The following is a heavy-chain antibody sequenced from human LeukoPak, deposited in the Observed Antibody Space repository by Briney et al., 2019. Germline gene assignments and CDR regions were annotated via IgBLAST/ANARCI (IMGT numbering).Heavy chain of an antibody. V-gene: IGHV3-7*01. CDR2: VNRDGNER. CDR1: GFTFNNYW. D-gene: IGHD3-10*02. CDR3: AREDISANYFDY. Sequence: GSLRLSCTASGFTFNNYWMNWVRQAPGKGLEWVANVNRDGNERYYVDSMKGRFTISRDNARNSLYLQMNSLGAEDTAVYYCAREDISANYFDYWGQGTLVTVSS. J-gene: IGHJ4*02.